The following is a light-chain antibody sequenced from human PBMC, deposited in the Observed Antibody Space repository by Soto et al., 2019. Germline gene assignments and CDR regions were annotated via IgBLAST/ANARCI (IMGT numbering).Light chain of an antibody. CDR2: GVS. CDR3: QQYNNWPRT. CDR1: QSVRSN. Sequence: EIVMTQSPATLSVSPGEGATLYCRASQSVRSNLAWSQHKPGQAPRLLIYGVSTRATGTPARFSGSGSETEFTLTISSLQSEDFAVYYCQQYNNWPRTFGQGTKVDIK. J-gene: IGKJ1*01. V-gene: IGKV3-15*01.